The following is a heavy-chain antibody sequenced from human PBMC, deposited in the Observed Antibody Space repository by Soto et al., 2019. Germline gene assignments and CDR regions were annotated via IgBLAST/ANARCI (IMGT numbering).Heavy chain of an antibody. V-gene: IGHV1-3*01. J-gene: IGHJ6*02. CDR3: ARPYFDWLVNYGMDV. Sequence: GASVKVSCKASGYTFTSYAMHWVRQAPGQRLEWMGWINAGNGNTKYSQKFQGRVTITRDTSASTAYMELSSLRSEDTAVYYCARPYFDWLVNYGMDVWGQGTTVTVSS. D-gene: IGHD3-9*01. CDR1: GYTFTSYA. CDR2: INAGNGNT.